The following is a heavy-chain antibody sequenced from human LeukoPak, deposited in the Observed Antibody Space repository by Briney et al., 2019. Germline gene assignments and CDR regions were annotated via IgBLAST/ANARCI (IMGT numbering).Heavy chain of an antibody. V-gene: IGHV3-30*18. CDR3: AKDLRWGSMRQRDWFDP. Sequence: GGSLRLSCAASGFTFSSYGMHWVRQAPGKGLEWVAVISYDGSNKYYADPVKGRFTISRDNSKNTLYLQMNSLRAEDTAVYYCAKDLRWGSMRQRDWFDPWGQGTLVTVSS. CDR2: ISYDGSNK. CDR1: GFTFSSYG. J-gene: IGHJ5*02. D-gene: IGHD3-22*01.